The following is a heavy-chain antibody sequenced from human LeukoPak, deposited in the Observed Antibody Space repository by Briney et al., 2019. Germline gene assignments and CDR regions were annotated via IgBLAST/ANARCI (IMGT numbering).Heavy chain of an antibody. CDR1: DGSFSGYY. J-gene: IGHJ4*02. Sequence: SESLSLTCAVYDGSFSGYYWSWIRQPPGKGLEWLGEINHSGSTNYNPSLKSRVTISVDTSKNQFSLKLSSLTAADTAVYYCASVSGSSYRPPRDYWGQGTLVTVSS. CDR3: ASVSGSSYRPPRDY. D-gene: IGHD3-10*01. CDR2: INHSGST. V-gene: IGHV4-34*01.